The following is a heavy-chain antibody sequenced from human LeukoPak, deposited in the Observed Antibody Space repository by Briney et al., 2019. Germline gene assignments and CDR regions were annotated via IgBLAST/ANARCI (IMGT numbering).Heavy chain of an antibody. V-gene: IGHV5-51*01. D-gene: IGHD2-15*01. CDR2: IYPGDSDT. CDR3: ARLLEGYCSGGSCFYYYYMDV. J-gene: IGHJ6*03. Sequence: GESLKICCKGSGYSFTSYWIGWVRQIPGKGLEWMGIIYPGDSDTRYSPSFQGQVTISADKSISTAYLQWSSLKASDTAMYYCARLLEGYCSGGSCFYYYYMDVWGKGTTVTVSS. CDR1: GYSFTSYW.